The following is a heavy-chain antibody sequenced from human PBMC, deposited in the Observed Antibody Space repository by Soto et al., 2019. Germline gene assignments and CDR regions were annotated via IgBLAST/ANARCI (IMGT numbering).Heavy chain of an antibody. Sequence: QVQLVESGGGVVQPGRSLRLSCAASGFTFSSYAMHWVRQAPGKGLEWVAVISYDGSNKYYADSVKGRFTISRDNSKNXRXXQMNSLRAEDTAVYYCARAEIIAARLAISGYYFDYWGQGTLVTVSS. D-gene: IGHD6-6*01. V-gene: IGHV3-30-3*01. CDR1: GFTFSSYA. CDR3: ARAEIIAARLAISGYYFDY. J-gene: IGHJ4*02. CDR2: ISYDGSNK.